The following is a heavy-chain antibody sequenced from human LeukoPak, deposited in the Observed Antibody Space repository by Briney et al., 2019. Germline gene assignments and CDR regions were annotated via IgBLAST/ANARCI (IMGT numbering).Heavy chain of an antibody. CDR1: GFTFSSYA. V-gene: IGHV3-64D*06. D-gene: IGHD3-9*01. Sequence: TGGSLRLSCSASGFTFSSYAMHWVRQAPGKGLEYVSAISGNGGSTYYADSVKGRFTISRDNSKNTLSLQMSSLRAEDTAVYYCMKDRSDILTGPGSNWGQGTLVTVSS. CDR2: ISGNGGST. J-gene: IGHJ4*02. CDR3: MKDRSDILTGPGSN.